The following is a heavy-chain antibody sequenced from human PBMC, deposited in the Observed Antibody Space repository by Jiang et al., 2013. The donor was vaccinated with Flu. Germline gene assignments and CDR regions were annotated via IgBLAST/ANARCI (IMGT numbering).Heavy chain of an antibody. V-gene: IGHV4-34*01. J-gene: IGHJ3*02. CDR2: INHSGST. CDR1: GGSFSGYY. Sequence: LLKPSETLSLTCAVYGGSFSGYYWSWIRQPPGKGLEWIGEINHSGSTNYNPSLKSRVTISVDTSKNQFSLKLSSVTAADTAVYYCARHRYSGSYPIWGQGTMVTVSS. CDR3: ARHRYSGSYPI. D-gene: IGHD1-26*01.